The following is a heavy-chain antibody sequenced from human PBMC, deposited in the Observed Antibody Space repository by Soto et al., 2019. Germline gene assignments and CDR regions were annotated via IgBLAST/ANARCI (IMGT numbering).Heavy chain of an antibody. D-gene: IGHD2-2*02. J-gene: IGHJ6*02. V-gene: IGHV3-48*02. CDR1: GFTFSSYS. Sequence: PGGSLRLSCAASGFTFSSYSMNWVRQAPGKGLEWVSYISSSSTIYYADSVKGRFTISRDNAKNSLYLQMNSLRDEDTAVYYCARDPVYCSSTSCYTFGMDVWGRGTTVTVSS. CDR2: ISSSSTI. CDR3: ARDPVYCSSTSCYTFGMDV.